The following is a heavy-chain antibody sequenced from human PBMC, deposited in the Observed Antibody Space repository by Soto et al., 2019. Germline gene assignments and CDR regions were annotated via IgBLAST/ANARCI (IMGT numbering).Heavy chain of an antibody. CDR2: IYYSGST. CDR1: GGSISSSSYY. D-gene: IGHD6-13*01. J-gene: IGHJ4*02. CDR3: ARFHYSSSWYF. Sequence: QLQLQESGPGLMKPSETLSLTCTVSGGSISSSSYYWGWIRQPPGKGLEWIGSIYYSGSTYYNPSLKSRVTISVDTSKNQFSLKLSSVTAADTAVYYCARFHYSSSWYFWGQGTLVTVSS. V-gene: IGHV4-39*01.